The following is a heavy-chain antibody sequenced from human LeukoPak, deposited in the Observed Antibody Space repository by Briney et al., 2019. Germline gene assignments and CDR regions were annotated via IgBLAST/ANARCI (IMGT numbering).Heavy chain of an antibody. CDR3: AIHGGGTIRIEAFDV. J-gene: IGHJ3*01. D-gene: IGHD3-3*01. Sequence: GGTLRLSCAASAFTFSSYGMSWVRQAPGKGLEWVSAISGDGRDIFYADAVKGRFTISRDNSKNTLYLQMDSLRDEDTALYYCAIHGGGTIRIEAFDVWGQGTMVTISS. CDR1: AFTFSSYG. V-gene: IGHV3-23*01. CDR2: ISGDGRDI.